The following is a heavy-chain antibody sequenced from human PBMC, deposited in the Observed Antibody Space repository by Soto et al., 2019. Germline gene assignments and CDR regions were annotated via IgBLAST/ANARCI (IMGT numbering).Heavy chain of an antibody. D-gene: IGHD6-19*01. J-gene: IGHJ4*02. Sequence: QVQLVESGGGVVQPGRSLRLSCAASGFTFTDYGMHWVRQAPGKGLEWMAIISYDGSNKYYADSVKGRFTISRDNSKNTLYLQMTSLRADDTAVYYCATVPRGSDWSGDYWGQGTLVTVSS. CDR3: ATVPRGSDWSGDY. CDR1: GFTFTDYG. V-gene: IGHV3-30*03. CDR2: ISYDGSNK.